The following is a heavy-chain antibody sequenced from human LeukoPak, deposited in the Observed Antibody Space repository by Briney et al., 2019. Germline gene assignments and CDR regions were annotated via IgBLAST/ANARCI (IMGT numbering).Heavy chain of an antibody. CDR2: VSPYSGST. V-gene: IGHV1-18*01. CDR3: ARVMTTAEDAFDI. CDR1: GYTFTSYG. Sequence: ASVKVSCKASGYTFTSYGISWVRQAPGQGLEWVGWVSPYSGSTNYAQKVQGRVTMTTDTSTSTVYLELRSLRSDDTAVYYCARVMTTAEDAFDIWGQGTMVTVSS. D-gene: IGHD4-17*01. J-gene: IGHJ3*02.